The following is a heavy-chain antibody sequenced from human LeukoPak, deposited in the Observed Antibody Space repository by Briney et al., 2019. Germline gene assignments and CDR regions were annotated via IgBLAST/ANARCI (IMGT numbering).Heavy chain of an antibody. CDR1: AFTFDDYG. V-gene: IGHV3-20*04. Sequence: GGSLRLSCAASAFTFDDYGMSWVRQAPGKGLEWVSAINWNGVNTGYADSVKGRFTISRDNANNSLYLQMNSLKDDDTALYYCARSLYGDYFTFDYWGQGTLVTVSS. CDR3: ARSLYGDYFTFDY. D-gene: IGHD4-17*01. J-gene: IGHJ4*02. CDR2: INWNGVNT.